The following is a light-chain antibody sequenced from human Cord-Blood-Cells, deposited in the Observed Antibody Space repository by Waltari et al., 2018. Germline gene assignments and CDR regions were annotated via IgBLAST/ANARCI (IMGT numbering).Light chain of an antibody. CDR1: SSDVGSYNL. CDR2: EGS. J-gene: IGLJ1*01. V-gene: IGLV2-23*01. CDR3: CSYAGSSTSLYV. Sequence: QSALTQPASVSGSPGQSITLSCTGTSSDVGSYNLVSWYQQHAGKAPKLMIYEGSKRPSGVSNRFAGSKSGNTASLTISGLQAEDEADYYCCSYAGSSTSLYVFGTGTKVTVL.